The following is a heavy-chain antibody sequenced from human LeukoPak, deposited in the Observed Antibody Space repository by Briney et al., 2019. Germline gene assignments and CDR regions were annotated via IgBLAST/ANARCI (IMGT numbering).Heavy chain of an antibody. J-gene: IGHJ3*02. V-gene: IGHV1-2*06. Sequence: ASVKVSCKASGYTFTGCYIHWVRQAPGQGLDWMGRINPNNGGTNYAQKFQGRVTMTRDMSMSTAYMELSRLRSDDTAVYYCAGEDNSSGYRPFDIWGQGTMVTVPS. CDR2: INPNNGGT. CDR3: AGEDNSSGYRPFDI. D-gene: IGHD3-22*01. CDR1: GYTFTGCY.